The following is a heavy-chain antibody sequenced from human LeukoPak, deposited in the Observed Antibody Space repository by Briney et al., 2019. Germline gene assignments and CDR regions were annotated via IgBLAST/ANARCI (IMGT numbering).Heavy chain of an antibody. CDR3: AKHYDFWSGYGSNWFDP. CDR2: IKQDGSEK. CDR1: GFTFSSYW. V-gene: IGHV3-7*01. Sequence: GSLRLSCAASGFTFSSYWMSWVRQAPGKGLEWVTNIKQDGSEKYYVDSVKGRFTISRDNAKNSLYLQMNSLRVEDTAVYYCAKHYDFWSGYGSNWFDPWGQGTLVTVSS. J-gene: IGHJ5*02. D-gene: IGHD3-3*01.